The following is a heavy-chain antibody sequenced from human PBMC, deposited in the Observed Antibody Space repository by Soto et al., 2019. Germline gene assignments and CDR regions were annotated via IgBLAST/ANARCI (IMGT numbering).Heavy chain of an antibody. J-gene: IGHJ6*02. Sequence: QVQLVESGGGVVQPGRSLRLSCAASGFTFSSYGMHWVRQAPGKGLEWVAVIWYDGSNKYYADSVKGRFTISRDNSKNPLYLQMNSLRAEDTAVYYCARQMVRGGGMAVWGQGTTVTVSS. V-gene: IGHV3-33*01. CDR1: GFTFSSYG. CDR3: ARQMVRGGGMAV. CDR2: IWYDGSNK. D-gene: IGHD3-10*01.